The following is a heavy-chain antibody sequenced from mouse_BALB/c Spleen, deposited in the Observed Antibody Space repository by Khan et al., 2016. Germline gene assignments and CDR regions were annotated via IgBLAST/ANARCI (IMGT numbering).Heavy chain of an antibody. CDR3: GREGPNYDYARDY. CDR2: ISTYYGDT. CDR1: GYKFTGYA. V-gene: IGHV1S137*01. J-gene: IGHJ4*01. D-gene: IGHD2-1*01. Sequence: QVQLQQSGAELVRPGVSVKISCKGYGYKFTGYAMHWVKQSHAQSLEWIGVISTYYGDTSYNQKFEGKATKTVEKSSSTAYMELARMTSVVSAIYYWGREGPNYDYARDYWGQGTSVPGPS.